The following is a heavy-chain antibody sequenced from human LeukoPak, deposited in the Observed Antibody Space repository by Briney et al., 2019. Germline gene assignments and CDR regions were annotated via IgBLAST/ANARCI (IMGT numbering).Heavy chain of an antibody. CDR3: ARGSTMVSDY. V-gene: IGHV3-20*04. CDR2: IDWNGAST. Sequence: GGSLRLSCAASGFTFDDYGMSWVRQVAGQGLEWVSGIDWNGASTGYADSVKGRFTISRDNAKKSLYLQMNSLRAEDTALYYRARGSTMVSDYWGQGTLVTVSS. J-gene: IGHJ4*02. D-gene: IGHD3-10*01. CDR1: GFTFDDYG.